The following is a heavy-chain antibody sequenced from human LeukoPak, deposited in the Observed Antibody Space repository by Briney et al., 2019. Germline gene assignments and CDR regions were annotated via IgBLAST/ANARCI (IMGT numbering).Heavy chain of an antibody. V-gene: IGHV3-30-3*01. Sequence: GGSLRLSCAASGFTFSSYAMHWVRQAPGKELEWVAVISYDGSNKYYADSVKGRFTISRDNSKNTLYLQMNSLRAEDAAVYYCARDRNDFWSGPRDGMDVWGQGTTVTVSS. J-gene: IGHJ6*02. CDR2: ISYDGSNK. CDR3: ARDRNDFWSGPRDGMDV. CDR1: GFTFSSYA. D-gene: IGHD3-3*01.